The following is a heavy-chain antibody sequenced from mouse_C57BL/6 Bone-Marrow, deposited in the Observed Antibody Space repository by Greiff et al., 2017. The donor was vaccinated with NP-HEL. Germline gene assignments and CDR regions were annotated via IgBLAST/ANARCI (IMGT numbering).Heavy chain of an antibody. CDR2: IDPENGDT. CDR1: GFNIKDDY. J-gene: IGHJ1*03. CDR3: TSITTVVAHWYFDV. Sequence: VQLQQSGAELVRPGASVKLSCTASGFNIKDDYMHWVKQRPEQGLEWIGWIDPENGDTEYASKFQGKATITADTSSNTADLQLSSLTSEDTAVYYCTSITTVVAHWYFDVWGTGTTVTVSS. V-gene: IGHV14-4*01. D-gene: IGHD1-1*01.